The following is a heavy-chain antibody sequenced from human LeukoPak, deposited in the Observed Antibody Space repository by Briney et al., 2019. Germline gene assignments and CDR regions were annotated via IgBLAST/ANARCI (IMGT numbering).Heavy chain of an antibody. Sequence: AETLCLSCAVSGCSISSYYWSWVRQPPGKGLEWVGDIYYSGSSNYNPYLKSRVAISVKTSTNPFSLKLRSVTAADTAVYYCARVPGYTIEDSFDYWGEGTLVTVSS. CDR2: IYYSGSS. CDR1: GCSISSYY. J-gene: IGHJ4*02. CDR3: ARVPGYTIEDSFDY. D-gene: IGHD3-9*01. V-gene: IGHV4-59*01.